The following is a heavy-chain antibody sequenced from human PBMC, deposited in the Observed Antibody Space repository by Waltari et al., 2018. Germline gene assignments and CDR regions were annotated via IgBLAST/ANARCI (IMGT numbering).Heavy chain of an antibody. D-gene: IGHD5-12*01. Sequence: QMQLQESGPGLVKPSDTLSLSCRVSGCSITSNRHYWGWIRQPPGQGLEWIGTISYNGATYSSPSLRGRVTVSRDTSMNQLSLKLGSVTAADTAVYYCATYIGASIGTAAFDVWGQGTMVTVSS. CDR1: GCSITSNRHY. J-gene: IGHJ3*01. CDR2: ISYNGAT. V-gene: IGHV4-39*01. CDR3: ATYIGASIGTAAFDV.